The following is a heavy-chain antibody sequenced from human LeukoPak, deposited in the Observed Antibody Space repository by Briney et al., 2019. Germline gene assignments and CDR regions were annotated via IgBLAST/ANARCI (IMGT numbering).Heavy chain of an antibody. CDR1: GDSISTNSAA. D-gene: IGHD3-10*02. CDR3: ARDRRGTTMLDY. CDR2: TYYRSKWYN. J-gene: IGHJ4*02. Sequence: SQTLSLTCAISGDSISTNSAAWHWLRQSPSRGLEWLGRTYYRSKWYNDYAVSVKSRITINPHTSKNQFSLHLNSVTPEDTAMYYCARDRRGTTMLDYWGQGTLVTVSS. V-gene: IGHV6-1*01.